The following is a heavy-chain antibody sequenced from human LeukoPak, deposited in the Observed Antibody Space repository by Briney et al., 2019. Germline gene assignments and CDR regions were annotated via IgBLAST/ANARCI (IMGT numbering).Heavy chain of an antibody. CDR1: VYTFTSYG. CDR2: ISAYNCNK. V-gene: IGHV1-18*01. D-gene: IGHD3-3*01. Sequence: ASVKVSCKASVYTFTSYGISGVRQAPGQGREGMGWISAYNCNKNYAQKLQGRVTIATDTSTSTGYIELSSLRSDVTAVYYCERDGNKIFRVLIEPTRGYYYMEVWGKGNTVTVSS. J-gene: IGHJ6*03. CDR3: ERDGNKIFRVLIEPTRGYYYMEV.